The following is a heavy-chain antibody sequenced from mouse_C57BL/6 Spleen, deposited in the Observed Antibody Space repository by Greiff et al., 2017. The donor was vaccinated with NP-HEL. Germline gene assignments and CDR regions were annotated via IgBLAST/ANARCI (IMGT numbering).Heavy chain of an antibody. D-gene: IGHD1-3*01. V-gene: IGHV5-6*01. CDR2: ISSGGSYT. CDR1: GFTFSSYG. CDR3: ARPKPYYFDY. Sequence: DVQLVESGGDLVKPGGSLKLSCAASGFTFSSYGMSWVRQTSDKRLEWVATISSGGSYTYYPDSVKGRFTISRDNAKNTLYLQMSSLKSEDTAMYYCARPKPYYFDYWGQGTTLTVSS. J-gene: IGHJ2*01.